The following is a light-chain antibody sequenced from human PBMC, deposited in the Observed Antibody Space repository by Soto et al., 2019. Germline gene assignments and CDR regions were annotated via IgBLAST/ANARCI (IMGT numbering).Light chain of an antibody. Sequence: QSVLTQPPSASGTPGQRVAIYCSGSNXNIGRNPVNWYQQLPGTAPKLLIYSENQRPSGVPDRFSGSKSGTSASLAISGLQSEDEADYYCAAWDDRLNGYVFGTGTKVTVL. V-gene: IGLV1-44*01. CDR2: SEN. CDR3: AAWDDRLNGYV. J-gene: IGLJ1*01. CDR1: NXNIGRNP.